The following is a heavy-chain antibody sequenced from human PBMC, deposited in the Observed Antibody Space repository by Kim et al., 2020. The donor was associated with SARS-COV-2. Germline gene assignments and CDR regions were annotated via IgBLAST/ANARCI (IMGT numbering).Heavy chain of an antibody. CDR1: PHSMYNYY. V-gene: IGHV4-59*13. Sequence: SETLSLTCSVVPHSMYNYYWTWMRQAPGKGLEWIGYTFSNGATNYNPSLAGRVSITIDTSKSKFSLILDSVTAADTATYFCARDRCGYCEGGSCSEGYFGMDVWGQGTTVTVSS. CDR3: ARDRCGYCEGGSCSEGYFGMDV. J-gene: IGHJ6*02. D-gene: IGHD2-2*03. CDR2: TFSNGAT.